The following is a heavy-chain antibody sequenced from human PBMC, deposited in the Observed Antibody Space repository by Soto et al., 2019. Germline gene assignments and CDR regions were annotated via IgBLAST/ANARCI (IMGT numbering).Heavy chain of an antibody. CDR3: VRAASEFDY. D-gene: IGHD5-18*01. J-gene: IGHJ4*02. V-gene: IGHV3-11*06. Sequence: QVQLVECGGGLVKPGGSLRLSCSASGFTFSDYYMTWIRQAPGKGLEWVSYISSSSSHTNYADSVEGRFTISRDNAKNSLYLQMISLRAEDTAVYYCVRAASEFDYWGQGTLVTVSP. CDR1: GFTFSDYY. CDR2: ISSSSSHT.